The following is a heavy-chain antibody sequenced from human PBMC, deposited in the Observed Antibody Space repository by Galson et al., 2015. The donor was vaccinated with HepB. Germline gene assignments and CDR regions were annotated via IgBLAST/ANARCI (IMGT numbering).Heavy chain of an antibody. Sequence: SLRLSCAASGFTFRNSAMTWVRHVPGKGLEWVSGISTSGDRSYYPDSVRGRFSMTRDNSKNTVYLVMIGLRPEDTAIHYCAKSGYDGSGYGFNDYWGQGTQVTVTS. CDR3: AKSGYDGSGYGFNDY. J-gene: IGHJ4*02. CDR2: ISTSGDRS. CDR1: GFTFRNSA. D-gene: IGHD3-22*01. V-gene: IGHV3-23*01.